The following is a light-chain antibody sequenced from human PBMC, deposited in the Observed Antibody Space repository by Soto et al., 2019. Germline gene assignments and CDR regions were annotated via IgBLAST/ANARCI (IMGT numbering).Light chain of an antibody. J-gene: IGLJ1*01. Sequence: QSALTQPASVSGTPGQSITISCTGSNSDVGIYDFVSWYQHHPGRAPKLIVSEVSHRPSGVSNRFSGSKSGNTASLTISGLQAEDEADYYCCSHSASYTFVFGTGTKLTVL. V-gene: IGLV2-23*02. CDR2: EVS. CDR3: CSHSASYTFV. CDR1: NSDVGIYDF.